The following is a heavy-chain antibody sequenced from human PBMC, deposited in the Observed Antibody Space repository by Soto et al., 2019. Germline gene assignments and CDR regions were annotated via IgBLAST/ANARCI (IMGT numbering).Heavy chain of an antibody. J-gene: IGHJ4*02. D-gene: IGHD1-26*01. CDR3: ARQIVGAHFDY. V-gene: IGHV4-61*01. Sequence: SETLSLTCTVSGGSVSSGSYYWSWIRQPPGKELEWIGYIYYSGSTNYKPSLKSRVTTSVDASKNQISLKLSSVTAAYTAVYYCARQIVGAHFDYWGQGTLVTVS. CDR1: GGSVSSGSYY. CDR2: IYYSGST.